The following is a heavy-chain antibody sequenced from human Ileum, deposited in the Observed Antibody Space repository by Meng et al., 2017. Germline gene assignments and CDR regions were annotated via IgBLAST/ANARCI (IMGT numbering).Heavy chain of an antibody. CDR1: GRSISSSDW. CDR3: AHIFDS. Sequence: QVQLQVSGPGLGEPSGTLSLTCPVSGRSISSSDWWSWVRQPPGKGLEWIAEMNLGGSPNYNPSLKSRVTMSVDKSNDHLSLQLTSVTAADTAVYYCAHIFDSWGQGTLVTVSS. J-gene: IGHJ4*02. CDR2: MNLGGSP. V-gene: IGHV4-4*02.